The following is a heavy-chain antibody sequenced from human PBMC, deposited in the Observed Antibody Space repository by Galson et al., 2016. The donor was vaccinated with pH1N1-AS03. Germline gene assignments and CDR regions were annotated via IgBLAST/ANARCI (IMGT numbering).Heavy chain of an antibody. CDR3: AHRPSSWPYWYSDL. J-gene: IGHJ2*01. D-gene: IGHD6-13*01. CDR1: GFSLSTSGVA. V-gene: IGHV2-5*02. Sequence: PALVKPTQTLTLTCTFSGFSLSTSGVAVGWIRQPPGRALECLALIHWDDDKHYSPSLKSRLTITKDTSKNQVVLTMTNMDPVDTATYYCAHRPSSWPYWYSDLWGRGTLVTVSS. CDR2: IHWDDDK.